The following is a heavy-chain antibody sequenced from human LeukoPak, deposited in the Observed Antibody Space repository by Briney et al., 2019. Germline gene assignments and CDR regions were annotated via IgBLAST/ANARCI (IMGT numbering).Heavy chain of an antibody. CDR3: ARDSPSSGIAAAGTPNWFDP. CDR1: GFTFSSYS. CDR2: ISSSSSYI. D-gene: IGHD6-13*01. V-gene: IGHV3-21*01. J-gene: IGHJ5*02. Sequence: GGSLRLSCAASGFTFSSYSMNWVRQAPGKGLEWVSSISSSSSYIYYADSVKGRFTISRDNAKNSLYLQMNSLRSEDTAVYYCARDSPSSGIAAAGTPNWFDPWGQGTLVTVSS.